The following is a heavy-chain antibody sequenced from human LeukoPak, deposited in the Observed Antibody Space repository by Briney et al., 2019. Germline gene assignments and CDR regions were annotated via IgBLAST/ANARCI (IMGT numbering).Heavy chain of an antibody. J-gene: IGHJ6*04. D-gene: IGHD3-10*01. V-gene: IGHV3-21*01. CDR1: GFTFSSYS. CDR2: ISSSSSYI. Sequence: GGSLRLSCAASGFTFSSYSMNWVRQPPGKGLEWVSSISSSSSYIYYADSVKGRFTISRVNAKNSLYLQMNSLRAEDTAVYYCARDGSGSYYFPYYYYYGMDVWGKGTTVTVSS. CDR3: ARDGSGSYYFPYYYYYGMDV.